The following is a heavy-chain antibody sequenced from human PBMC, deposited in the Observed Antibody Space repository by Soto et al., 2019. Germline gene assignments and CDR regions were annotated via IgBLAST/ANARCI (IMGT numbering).Heavy chain of an antibody. CDR1: GGSITSGNSYS. D-gene: IGHD3-10*01. CDR2: ISHTGST. Sequence: SETLSLTCAVSGGSITSGNSYSWSWIRQPSGKGLEWIGSISHTGSTSYNPSLKSRLTMSVDKSKNQFSLRLSSVTAADMAVYYCARAVAPYFGTWFDPWGQGILVTVSS. CDR3: ARAVAPYFGTWFDP. V-gene: IGHV4-30-2*01. J-gene: IGHJ5*02.